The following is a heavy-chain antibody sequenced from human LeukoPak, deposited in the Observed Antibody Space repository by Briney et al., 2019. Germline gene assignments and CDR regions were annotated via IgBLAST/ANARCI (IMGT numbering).Heavy chain of an antibody. CDR1: GGSISYYY. D-gene: IGHD3-22*01. V-gene: IGHV4-59*12. CDR3: ARESYDSSLPI. J-gene: IGHJ3*02. CDR2: IYYSGNT. Sequence: PSETLSLTCTVSGGSISYYYWSWIRQSPGKGLEWIGYIYYSGNTNYNPSLKSRVTISVDTSKNQFSLKLSSVTAADTAVYYCARESYDSSLPIWGQGTMVTVSS.